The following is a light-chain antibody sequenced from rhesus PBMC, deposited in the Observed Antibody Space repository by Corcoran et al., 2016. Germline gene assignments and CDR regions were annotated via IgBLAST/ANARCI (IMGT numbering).Light chain of an antibody. Sequence: DIQMTQSPSSLSASIGERVTVTCRASENVNNHFNWYQQNPGKAPKFLIYKASNLQDGVPSRFSGSGSGTDYTHTISSLQAEDVATYYCQQSFGVPPTFGGGTKVDLK. CDR1: ENVNNH. CDR2: KAS. J-gene: IGKJ4*01. V-gene: IGKV1-74*01. CDR3: QQSFGVPPT.